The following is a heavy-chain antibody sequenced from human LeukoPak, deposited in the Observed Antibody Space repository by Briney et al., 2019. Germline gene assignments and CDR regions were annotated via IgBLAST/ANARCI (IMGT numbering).Heavy chain of an antibody. CDR3: ARERFFDY. Sequence: GGSLRLSCAASGYTLRIYEINWVRQAPGKGLEWVSYISTSGSTIYYADSVKGRFTISSDNAKNSLYLQMNSLRAEDTAVYYCARERFFDYWGQGTLVTVPS. V-gene: IGHV3-48*03. CDR2: ISTSGSTI. CDR1: GYTLRIYE. J-gene: IGHJ4*02.